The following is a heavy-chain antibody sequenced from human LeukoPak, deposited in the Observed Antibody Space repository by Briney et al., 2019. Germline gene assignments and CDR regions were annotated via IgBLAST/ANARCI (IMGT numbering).Heavy chain of an antibody. J-gene: IGHJ4*02. D-gene: IGHD3-10*01. CDR1: GFTVSSNY. CDR3: ARTSSRSTGKRYFDY. CDR2: IYSGGST. Sequence: PGGSLRLSCAASGFTVSSNYMSWVRQAPGKGLEWVSVIYSGGSTYYADSVKGRFTISRDNSKNTLYLQMNSLRAEDTAVYYCARTSSRSTGKRYFDYWGQGTLVTVSS. V-gene: IGHV3-53*01.